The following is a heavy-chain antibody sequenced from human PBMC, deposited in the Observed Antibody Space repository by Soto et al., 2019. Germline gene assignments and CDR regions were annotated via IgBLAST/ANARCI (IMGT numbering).Heavy chain of an antibody. J-gene: IGHJ6*02. CDR2: INAGNGNT. CDR1: GYTFTSYA. V-gene: IGHV1-3*01. Sequence: ASVKVCCKASGYTFTSYAMHWVRQAPGQRLEWMGWINAGNGNTKYSQKFQGRVTITRDTSASTAYMELRSLRSEDTAVYYCASSYCISTSCPPYYGMDVWGQGTTVTVSS. D-gene: IGHD2-2*01. CDR3: ASSYCISTSCPPYYGMDV.